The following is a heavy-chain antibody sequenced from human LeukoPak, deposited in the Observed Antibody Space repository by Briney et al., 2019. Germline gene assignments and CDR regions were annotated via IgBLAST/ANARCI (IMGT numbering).Heavy chain of an antibody. Sequence: SETLSLTCTVSGGSISSYYWSWIRQPPGKGLEWIGYIYYSGSTNYNPSLKSRVTISVDTSKNQFSLKLSSVTAADTAVYYCARDVAVAGSDYYYGMDVWGKGTTVTASS. CDR2: IYYSGST. CDR1: GGSISSYY. J-gene: IGHJ6*04. V-gene: IGHV4-59*01. CDR3: ARDVAVAGSDYYYGMDV. D-gene: IGHD6-19*01.